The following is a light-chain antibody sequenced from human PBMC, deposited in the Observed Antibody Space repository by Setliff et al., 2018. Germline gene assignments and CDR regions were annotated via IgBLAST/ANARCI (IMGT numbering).Light chain of an antibody. V-gene: IGLV2-14*03. CDR1: SSDVGGYDY. Sequence: QSALTQPASVSGSPGQSITISCTGSSSDVGGYDYVSWYQHHPGRAPKFMIYDVTKRPSGVSNRFSGSKSGNTASLTISGLQAEDEADYYCCSYAGGSTDVFGTGTKVTVL. CDR2: DVT. CDR3: CSYAGGSTDV. J-gene: IGLJ1*01.